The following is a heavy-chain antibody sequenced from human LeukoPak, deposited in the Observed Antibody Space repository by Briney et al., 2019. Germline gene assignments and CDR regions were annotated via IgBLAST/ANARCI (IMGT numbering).Heavy chain of an antibody. Sequence: GESLKISCKGSGYSFTSYWIGWVRQMPGKGLEWMGIIYPGDSDTRYSLSFQGQVTISADKSISTAYLQWSSLKASDTAMYYCARHLTYYYDSSAVDGGWLDPWGQGTLVTVSS. J-gene: IGHJ5*02. CDR1: GYSFTSYW. V-gene: IGHV5-51*01. CDR2: IYPGDSDT. CDR3: ARHLTYYYDSSAVDGGWLDP. D-gene: IGHD3-22*01.